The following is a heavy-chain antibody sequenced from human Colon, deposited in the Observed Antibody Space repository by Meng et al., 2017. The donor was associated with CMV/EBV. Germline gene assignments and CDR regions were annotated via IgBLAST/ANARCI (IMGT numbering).Heavy chain of an antibody. J-gene: IGHJ4*03. V-gene: IGHV3-21*01. CDR1: GFTFSLYG. Sequence: GGSLRLSCAASGFTFSLYGMNWVRQAPGRGLEWVSSIVTTGDAVYYADSVKGRFTISRDNAGNSLYLQMNSLSAEDTAVYFCVRGHYDGAWGHGTLVTVSS. CDR3: VRGHYDGA. CDR2: IVTTGDAV. D-gene: IGHD3-16*01.